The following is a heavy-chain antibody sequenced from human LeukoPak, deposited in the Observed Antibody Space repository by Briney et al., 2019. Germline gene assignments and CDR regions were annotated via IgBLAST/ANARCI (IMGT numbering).Heavy chain of an antibody. V-gene: IGHV4-59*02. Sequence: SETLSLTCSVFGGSVSGYYWTWIRQPPGKGLEWIGQIYYTGKADYNPSLKSRITISVDTSKNQISLRMSSVTAADTGVYYCAKFGADYEMAGWGEGTTVTVSS. J-gene: IGHJ6*04. CDR2: IYYTGKA. CDR3: AKFGADYEMAG. D-gene: IGHD3-16*01. CDR1: GGSVSGYY.